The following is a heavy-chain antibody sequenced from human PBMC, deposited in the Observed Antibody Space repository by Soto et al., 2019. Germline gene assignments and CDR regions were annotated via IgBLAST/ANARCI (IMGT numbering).Heavy chain of an antibody. CDR2: INPNSGGT. D-gene: IGHD3-16*02. Sequence: ASVKVSCKASGYTFPGYYMHWVRQAPGQGLEWMGWINPNSGGTNYAQKFQGWVTMTRDTSISTAYMELSRLRSDDTAVYYCARESRITFGGVIVYYFDYWGQGTLVTVSS. J-gene: IGHJ4*02. CDR3: ARESRITFGGVIVYYFDY. CDR1: GYTFPGYY. V-gene: IGHV1-2*04.